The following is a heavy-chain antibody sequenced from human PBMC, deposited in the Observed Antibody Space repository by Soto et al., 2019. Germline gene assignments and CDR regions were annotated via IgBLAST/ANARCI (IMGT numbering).Heavy chain of an antibody. CDR3: AADAHDYGDYISYYYYGMDV. J-gene: IGHJ6*02. Sequence: ASVKVSCKASGFTFTSSAMQWVRQARGQRLEWIGWIVVGSGNTNYAQKFQERVAITRDMSTSTAYMELSSLRSEDTAVYYCAADAHDYGDYISYYYYGMDVWGQGTTVTSP. CDR1: GFTFTSSA. CDR2: IVVGSGNT. D-gene: IGHD4-17*01. V-gene: IGHV1-58*02.